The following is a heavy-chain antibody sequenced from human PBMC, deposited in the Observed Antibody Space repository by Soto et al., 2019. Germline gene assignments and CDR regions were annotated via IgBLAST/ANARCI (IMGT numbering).Heavy chain of an antibody. CDR2: IDPSDSYT. CDR3: ASQNSRIVGAALYN. Sequence: PGESLKISCKCSGYSFTSYWISLVRQMPGKGLEWMGRIDPSDSYTNYSPSFQGHVTISADKSISTAYLQWSSLKASDTAMYYCASQNSRIVGAALYNWAQGTLVTSPQ. D-gene: IGHD1-26*01. CDR1: GYSFTSYW. J-gene: IGHJ4*02. V-gene: IGHV5-10-1*01.